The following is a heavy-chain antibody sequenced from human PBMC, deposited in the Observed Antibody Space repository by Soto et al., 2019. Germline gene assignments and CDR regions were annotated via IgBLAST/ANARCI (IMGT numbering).Heavy chain of an antibody. Sequence: QLQLQESGSGLVKPSETLSLTCTVSGVSISSNEYYWVWIRQPPGKGLEWIGSVSYRGTTYYNPPLRSRVTISVAPSENQSSLRLSSVTAPDAAVYYCARDVPNTDSWFCYGFEVWGRGSTVTV. CDR3: ARDVPNTDSWFCYGFEV. D-gene: IGHD3-10*01. CDR2: VSYRGTT. J-gene: IGHJ6*02. CDR1: GVSISSNEYY. V-gene: IGHV4-39*02.